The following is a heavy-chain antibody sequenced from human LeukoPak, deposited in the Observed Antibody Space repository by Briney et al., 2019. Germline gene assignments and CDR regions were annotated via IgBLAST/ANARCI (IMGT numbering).Heavy chain of an antibody. CDR3: AKAIDPLEMATILGAFDI. CDR2: ISWNSGSM. D-gene: IGHD5-12*01. Sequence: SGGSLRLSCAASRFTFDDYAMHWVRHAPGKGLEWVSGISWNSGSMGYADSVTGRFTISRDNAKNSLYLQMNSLRAEDTALYYCAKAIDPLEMATILGAFDIWGQGTMVTVSS. CDR1: RFTFDDYA. J-gene: IGHJ3*02. V-gene: IGHV3-9*01.